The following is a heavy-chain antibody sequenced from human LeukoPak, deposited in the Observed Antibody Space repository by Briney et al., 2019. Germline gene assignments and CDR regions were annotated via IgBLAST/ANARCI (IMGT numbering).Heavy chain of an antibody. CDR3: ARRGYDSSGYYYAY. J-gene: IGHJ4*02. V-gene: IGHV4-39*01. CDR1: GGSVSSGSYY. D-gene: IGHD3-22*01. CDR2: IYYSGST. Sequence: PSETLSLTCTISGGSVSSGSYYWGWIRQPPGKGLEWIGSIYYSGSTYYNPSLKSRVTISVDTSKNQFSLKLSSVTAADTAVYYCARRGYDSSGYYYAYWGQGTLVTVSS.